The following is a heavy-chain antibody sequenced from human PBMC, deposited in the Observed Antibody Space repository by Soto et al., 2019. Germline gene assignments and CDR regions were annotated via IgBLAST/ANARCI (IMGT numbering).Heavy chain of an antibody. CDR1: GGSFSGYY. D-gene: IGHD4-17*01. CDR3: AREGDYVGALDY. CDR2: INHSGST. Sequence: QVQLQQWGAGLLKPSETLSLTCAVYGGSFSGYYWSWIRQPPGKGLEWIGEINHSGSTNYNPSLKSRVTISVDTSKNQFSLKLSSVTAADTAVYYCAREGDYVGALDYWGQGTLVTVSS. V-gene: IGHV4-34*01. J-gene: IGHJ4*02.